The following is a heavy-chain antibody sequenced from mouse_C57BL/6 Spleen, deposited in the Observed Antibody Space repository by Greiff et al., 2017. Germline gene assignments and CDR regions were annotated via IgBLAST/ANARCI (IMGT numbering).Heavy chain of an antibody. CDR2: ISDGGSYT. J-gene: IGHJ2*01. V-gene: IGHV5-4*01. D-gene: IGHD1-3*01. Sequence: EVQVVESGGGLVKPGGSLKLSCAASGFTFSSYAMSWVRQTPEKRLEWVATISDGGSYTYYPDNVKGRFTISRDNAKNNLYLQMSHLKSEDTAMYYCARNSGGTWLSYWGQGTTLTVSS. CDR1: GFTFSSYA. CDR3: ARNSGGTWLSY.